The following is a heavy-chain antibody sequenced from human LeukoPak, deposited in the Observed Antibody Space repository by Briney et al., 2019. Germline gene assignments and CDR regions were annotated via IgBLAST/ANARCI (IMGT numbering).Heavy chain of an antibody. V-gene: IGHV3-23*01. J-gene: IGHJ4*02. CDR3: AKREYNFWSGYFF. CDR1: GFTFSSYA. CDR2: INDSGGST. Sequence: AGGSLRLSCAASGFTFSSYAMTWVRQAPGKGLEWVSSINDSGGSTYYADSVKGRFTISRDNSKNTLYLQMNSLRAEDTAVYCCAKREYNFWSGYFFWGQGTLVTVSS. D-gene: IGHD3-3*01.